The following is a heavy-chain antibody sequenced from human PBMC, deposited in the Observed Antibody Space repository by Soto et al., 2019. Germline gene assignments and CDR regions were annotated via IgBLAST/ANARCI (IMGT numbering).Heavy chain of an antibody. Sequence: QVQLVQSGAEVKKPGASVKVSCMASGYTFTGYFIHWVREVPGQGLEYMGWINPNTGGTDYAQKFQGRVTMTRDTSVNTVFMEMKWLTSAVTAVYCCPGEASWAARGWFDPWGQGTLVTVSS. D-gene: IGHD2-15*01. CDR1: GYTFTGYF. V-gene: IGHV1-2*02. CDR3: PGEASWAARGWFDP. J-gene: IGHJ5*02. CDR2: INPNTGGT.